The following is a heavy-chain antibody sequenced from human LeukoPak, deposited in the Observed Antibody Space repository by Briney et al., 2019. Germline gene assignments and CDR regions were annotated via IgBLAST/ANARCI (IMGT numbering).Heavy chain of an antibody. V-gene: IGHV1-69*06. CDR2: IIPIFGTA. CDR1: GGTFSSYV. D-gene: IGHD5-18*01. CDR3: ARDLREATAMANYFDY. Sequence: SVKVSCKASGGTFSSYVISWVRQAPGQGLEWMGGIIPIFGTANYAQKFQGRVTITADKSTSTAYMELSGLRSEDTAVYYCARDLREATAMANYFDYWGQGTLVTVSS. J-gene: IGHJ4*02.